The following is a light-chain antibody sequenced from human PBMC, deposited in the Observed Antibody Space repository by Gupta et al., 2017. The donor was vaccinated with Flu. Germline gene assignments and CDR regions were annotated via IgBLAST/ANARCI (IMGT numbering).Light chain of an antibody. J-gene: IGLJ3*02. CDR1: SSNIGSDY. Sequence: QSVLTQPPSASGTPGQRVTISCSGSSSNIGSDYLYWYHQCPVKAPKVLIYSDNQRPSGVPDRFSVSKSGTSAALSISGRRAEDDADYYCASGDDIRRVRVFGGGTKLTVL. CDR3: ASGDDIRRVRV. CDR2: SDN. V-gene: IGLV1-47*02.